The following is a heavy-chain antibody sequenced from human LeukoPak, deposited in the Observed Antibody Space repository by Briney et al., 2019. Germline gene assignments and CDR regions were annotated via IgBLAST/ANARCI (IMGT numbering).Heavy chain of an antibody. CDR3: ARVDSSSSDAFDY. CDR1: GGTFSSYA. D-gene: IGHD6-6*01. CDR2: SIPIFGTA. Sequence: SVKVSCKASGGTFSSYAISWVRQAPGQGLEWMGGSIPIFGTANYAQKFQGRVTITTDESTSTAYMELSSLRSEDTAVYYCARVDSSSSDAFDYWGQGTLVTVSS. J-gene: IGHJ4*02. V-gene: IGHV1-69*05.